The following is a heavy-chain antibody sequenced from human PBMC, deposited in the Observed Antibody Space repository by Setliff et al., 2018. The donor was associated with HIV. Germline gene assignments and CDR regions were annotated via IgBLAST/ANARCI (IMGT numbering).Heavy chain of an antibody. V-gene: IGHV1-8*01. Sequence: ASVKVSCKASGYTFNSYDINWVRQTTGQGLEWMGWMNPNSGNTGNAQKFQGRVTMTRDTSINTAYMELTSLRSDDTAVYYCARAPRYGGTRERTRYYMDVWGKGTTVTVSS. CDR2: MNPNSGNT. D-gene: IGHD4-17*01. J-gene: IGHJ6*03. CDR3: ARAPRYGGTRERTRYYMDV. CDR1: GYTFNSYD.